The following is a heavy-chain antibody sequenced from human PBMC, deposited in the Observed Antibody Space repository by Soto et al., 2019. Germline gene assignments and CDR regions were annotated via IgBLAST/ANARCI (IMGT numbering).Heavy chain of an antibody. CDR2: IWYDGSNK. CDR1: EFTFSSYG. V-gene: IGHV3-33*01. J-gene: IGHJ4*02. Sequence: LRLSCAASEFTFSSYGMHWVRQAPGKGLEWVAVIWYDGSNKYYADSVKGRFTISRDNSKNTLYLQMNSLRAEDTAVYYCARDPRGTGTFDYWGQGTLVIVSS. D-gene: IGHD1-1*01. CDR3: ARDPRGTGTFDY.